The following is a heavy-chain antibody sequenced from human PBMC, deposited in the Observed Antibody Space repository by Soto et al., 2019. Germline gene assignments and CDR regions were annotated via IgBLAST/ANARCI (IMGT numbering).Heavy chain of an antibody. CDR3: ANWAPITISPYYFDY. CDR2: IYHSGST. V-gene: IGHV4-4*02. CDR1: GGSISSSNC. Sequence: LSLTCAVSGGSISSSNCWSWVRQPPGKGLEWIGEIYHSGSTNYNPSLKSRVTISVDKSKNQFSLKLSSVTAADTAVYYCANWAPITISPYYFDYWGQGTLVTVSS. D-gene: IGHD3-3*01. J-gene: IGHJ4*02.